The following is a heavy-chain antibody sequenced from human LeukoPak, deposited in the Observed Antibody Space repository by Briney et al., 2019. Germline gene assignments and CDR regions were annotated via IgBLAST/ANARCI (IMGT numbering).Heavy chain of an antibody. J-gene: IGHJ2*01. V-gene: IGHV3-13*01. CDR2: IGTAGDT. Sequence: PGGSLRLSCAASGFTFSSYDMHWVRQATGKGLEWVSAIGTAGDTYYPGSVKGRFTISRENAKNSLYLQMNSLRAGDTAVYYCARTHCSSTSCYRAGWYFDLWGRGTLVTVSS. CDR3: ARTHCSSTSCYRAGWYFDL. CDR1: GFTFSSYD. D-gene: IGHD2-2*02.